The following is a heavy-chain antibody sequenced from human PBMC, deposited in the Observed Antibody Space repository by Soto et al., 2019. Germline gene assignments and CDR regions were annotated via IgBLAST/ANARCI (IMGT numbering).Heavy chain of an antibody. J-gene: IGHJ6*02. V-gene: IGHV3-49*03. CDR3: TRYTSNSRYSSFGMDV. CDR1: GFTFGDYA. D-gene: IGHD6-13*01. CDR2: IRSKAYGGTT. Sequence: SLRLSCTGSGFTFGDYAMSWSRQAPGKGLEWVGVIRSKAYGGTTESAASVKGRFTISRDDSRSIAYPQMNSLQSEDTGVYYCTRYTSNSRYSSFGMDVWGHGTTVTVSS.